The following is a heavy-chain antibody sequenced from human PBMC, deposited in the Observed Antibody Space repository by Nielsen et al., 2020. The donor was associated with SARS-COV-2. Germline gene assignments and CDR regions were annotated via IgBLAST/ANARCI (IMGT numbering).Heavy chain of an antibody. CDR2: IDPSGRT. CDR3: ARGIYKIHMMVVVFTSASMYLDY. Sequence: SETLSLTCAVYGGSFSGYYWTWIRQPPGKGLQWLGEIDPSGRTNYNPSLKGRVTISVDTSKNQVSLKINSVTAADTAVYYCARGIYKIHMMVVVFTSASMYLDYWGQGSLVTVSS. J-gene: IGHJ4*02. CDR1: GGSFSGYY. V-gene: IGHV4-34*01. D-gene: IGHD3-22*01.